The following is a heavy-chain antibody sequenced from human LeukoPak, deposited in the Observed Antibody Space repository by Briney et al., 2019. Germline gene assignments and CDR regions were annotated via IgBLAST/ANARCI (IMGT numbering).Heavy chain of an antibody. CDR3: ATSRHYGSGSYYRLDY. J-gene: IGHJ4*02. Sequence: SETLSLTCAVYGGSFSGYYWSWIRQPPGKGLEWIGEINHSGSTNYNPSLKSRVTISVDTSKNQFSLKLSSVTAADTAVYYCATSRHYGSGSYYRLDYWGQGTLVTVSS. V-gene: IGHV4-34*01. CDR1: GGSFSGYY. CDR2: INHSGST. D-gene: IGHD3-10*01.